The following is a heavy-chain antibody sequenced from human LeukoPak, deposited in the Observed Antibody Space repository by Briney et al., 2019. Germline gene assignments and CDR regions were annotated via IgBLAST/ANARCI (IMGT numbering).Heavy chain of an antibody. CDR1: GFTFSSYA. CDR2: ISYDGSNK. V-gene: IGHV3-30*04. CDR3: ARDPTPPLMVYGHDAFDI. J-gene: IGHJ3*02. D-gene: IGHD2-8*01. Sequence: GGSLRLSCAASGFTFSSYAMHWVRQVPGKGLEWVAVISYDGSNKYYGDSVKGRFTISRDNSKNTSYLQMNSLRAEDTAVYYCARDPTPPLMVYGHDAFDIWGQGTMVTVSS.